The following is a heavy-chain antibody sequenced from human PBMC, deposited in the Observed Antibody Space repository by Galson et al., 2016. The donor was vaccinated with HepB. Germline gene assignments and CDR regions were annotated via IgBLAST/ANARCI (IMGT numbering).Heavy chain of an antibody. V-gene: IGHV1-69*05. J-gene: IGHJ6*02. CDR3: AAAITIIRGVSTVWYGMDV. Sequence: SVKVSCKASGGTFTSYAISWVRQAPGQGLEWMGGIIPIFGTSNYAQKFQERVTIARDMSTSTAYMELSSLRSEDTAVYYCAAAITIIRGVSTVWYGMDVWGQGTTVTVSS. CDR2: IIPIFGTS. D-gene: IGHD3-10*01. CDR1: GGTFTSYA.